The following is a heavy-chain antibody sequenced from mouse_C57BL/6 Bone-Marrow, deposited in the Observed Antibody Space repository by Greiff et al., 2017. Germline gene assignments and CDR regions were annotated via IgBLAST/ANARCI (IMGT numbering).Heavy chain of an antibody. CDR1: GFTFSDYG. V-gene: IGHV5-15*01. CDR3: ARLRRGNFDY. CDR2: ISNLAYSI. J-gene: IGHJ2*01. Sequence: EVKLMESGGGLVQPGGSLKLSCAASGFTFSDYGMAWVRQAPRKGPEWVAFISNLAYSIYSADTVTGRFTISRENAKNTLYLEMSSLGSEDTAMYYCARLRRGNFDYWGQGTTLTVSS.